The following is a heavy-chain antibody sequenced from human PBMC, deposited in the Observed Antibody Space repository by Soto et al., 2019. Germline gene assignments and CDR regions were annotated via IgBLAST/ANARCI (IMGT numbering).Heavy chain of an antibody. CDR2: ISWNSGSR. Sequence: PXGSLRLSCSASGFTFDGYAMHWVRQPPGKGLEWVSGISWNSGSRGYADSVKGRFTISRDNAKKSLYLQLNSLRPGDTALYYCAKELISSSMGALDIWGQGTMVTVSS. V-gene: IGHV3-9*01. CDR1: GFTFDGYA. CDR3: AKELISSSMGALDI. D-gene: IGHD3-10*01. J-gene: IGHJ3*02.